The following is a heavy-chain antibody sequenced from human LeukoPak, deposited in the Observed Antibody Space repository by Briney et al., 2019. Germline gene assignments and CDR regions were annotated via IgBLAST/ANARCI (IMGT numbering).Heavy chain of an antibody. V-gene: IGHV1-46*01. CDR3: ARWLGEYYFDY. CDR1: GYTFTSYY. J-gene: IGHJ4*02. D-gene: IGHD5-12*01. CDR2: INPSGGST. Sequence: GASVKVSCKASGYTFTSYYMHWVRQAPGQGLEWMGIINPSGGSTSYAQKFQGRVTMTRDTSTSTVYTELSSLRSEDTAVYYCARWLGEYYFDYWGQGTLVTVSS.